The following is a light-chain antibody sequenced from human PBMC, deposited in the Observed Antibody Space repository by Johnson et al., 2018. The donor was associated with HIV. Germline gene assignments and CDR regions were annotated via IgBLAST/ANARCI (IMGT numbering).Light chain of an antibody. J-gene: IGLJ1*01. CDR1: TSNIGNNY. Sequence: QSVLTQPPSVSAAPGQKVTISCSGSTSNIGNNYVSWYQQLPGTAPKLLIYEKNKRPSGIPDRFSASKSGTSATLVITGLQTGDAADYYCGTWDSSLSAHFVFGTGTKVTGL. CDR3: GTWDSSLSAHFV. CDR2: EKN. V-gene: IGLV1-51*02.